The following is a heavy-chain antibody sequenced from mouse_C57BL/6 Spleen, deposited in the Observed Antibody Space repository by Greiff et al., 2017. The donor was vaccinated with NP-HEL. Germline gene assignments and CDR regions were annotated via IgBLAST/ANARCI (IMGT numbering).Heavy chain of an antibody. CDR1: GYTFTSYW. J-gene: IGHJ2*01. Sequence: QVQLQQPGAELVRPGSSVKLSCKASGYTFTSYWMDWVKQRPGQGLECIGNIYPSDSETHYNQKFKDKATLTVDKSSSTAYMQLSSLTSEDSAVYYCARGAPGDYFDYWGQGTTLTVSS. CDR3: ARGAPGDYFDY. V-gene: IGHV1-61*01. CDR2: IYPSDSET.